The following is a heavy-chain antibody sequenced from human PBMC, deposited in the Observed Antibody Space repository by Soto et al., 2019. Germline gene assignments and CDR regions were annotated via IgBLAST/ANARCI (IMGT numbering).Heavy chain of an antibody. D-gene: IGHD4-4*01. CDR1: GGSISSYY. Sequence: SETLSLTCTVSGGSISSYYWSWIRQPPGKGLEWIGYIYYSGSTNYNPSLKSRVTISVDTSKNQFSLKLSSVTAADTAVYYCARHEEYSNSKFDYWGQGTLVTVSS. CDR2: IYYSGST. CDR3: ARHEEYSNSKFDY. J-gene: IGHJ4*02. V-gene: IGHV4-59*08.